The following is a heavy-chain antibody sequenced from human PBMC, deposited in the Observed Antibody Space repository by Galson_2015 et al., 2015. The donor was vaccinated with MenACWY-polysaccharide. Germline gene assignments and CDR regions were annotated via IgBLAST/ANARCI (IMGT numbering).Heavy chain of an antibody. CDR3: AREGSRIVFHAFDT. J-gene: IGHJ3*02. V-gene: IGHV3-33*01. Sequence: ASGIRFSGSGMHWVRQAPGKGLEWVAVIQYDGTNKVYADSVKGRFTISRDNSRNTLYLEMNSLRAEDTAVYYCAREGSRIVFHAFDTWGQGTMVTVSS. D-gene: IGHD2-15*01. CDR1: GIRFSGSG. CDR2: IQYDGTNK.